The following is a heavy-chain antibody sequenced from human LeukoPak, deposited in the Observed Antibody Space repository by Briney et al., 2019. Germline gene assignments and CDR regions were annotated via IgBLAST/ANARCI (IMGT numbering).Heavy chain of an antibody. J-gene: IGHJ4*02. V-gene: IGHV3-21*01. CDR3: VRGDNRDQ. D-gene: IGHD1-14*01. Sequence: GGSLRLSCVASQYDFNGYTFTWIRQAPGKGLEYVSSISKSNALKYYAESVRGRFTISRNNAESSLFLDMTDLGGEDTAVYFCVRGDNRDQWGQGTLVTVSS. CDR2: ISKSNALK. CDR1: QYDFNGYT.